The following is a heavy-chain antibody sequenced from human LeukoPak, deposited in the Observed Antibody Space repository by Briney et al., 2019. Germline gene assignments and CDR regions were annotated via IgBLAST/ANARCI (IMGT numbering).Heavy chain of an antibody. CDR3: ARRSLWFGESRINWFDP. J-gene: IGHJ5*02. V-gene: IGHV4-34*01. D-gene: IGHD3-10*01. Sequence: PSETLSLTCAVYGGSFSGYYWSWIRQPPGKGLEWIGEINHSGSTNYNPSLKSRVTISVDTSKSQFSLKQSSVTAADTAVYYCARRSLWFGESRINWFDPWGQGTLVTVSS. CDR1: GGSFSGYY. CDR2: INHSGST.